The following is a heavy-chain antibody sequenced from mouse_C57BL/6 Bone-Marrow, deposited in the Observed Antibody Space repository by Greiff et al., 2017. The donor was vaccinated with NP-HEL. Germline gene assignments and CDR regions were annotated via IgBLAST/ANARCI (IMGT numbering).Heavy chain of an antibody. CDR2: ISYDGSN. J-gene: IGHJ4*01. V-gene: IGHV3-6*01. CDR3: ARGGFYYYGSSYEDYAMDY. CDR1: GYSITSGYY. Sequence: EVKLQESGPGLVKPSQSLSLTCSVTGYSITSGYYWNWIRQFPGNKLEWMGYISYDGSNNYNPSLKNRISITRDTSKNQFVLKLNSVTTEDTATYYCARGGFYYYGSSYEDYAMDYWGQGTSVTVSS. D-gene: IGHD1-1*01.